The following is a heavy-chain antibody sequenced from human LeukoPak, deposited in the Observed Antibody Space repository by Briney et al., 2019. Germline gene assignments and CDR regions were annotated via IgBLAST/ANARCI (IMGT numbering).Heavy chain of an antibody. Sequence: GGSLRLSCAASEFTFSDYAMSWGRQAPGKGLEWVAHIKQDGSEKNYVDSVKGRFTISRDNAKNSLYLQMNSLRAEDTALYYCARDSTGYGYEEWYWGQGTLVTVSS. J-gene: IGHJ4*02. V-gene: IGHV3-7*01. CDR1: EFTFSDYA. D-gene: IGHD5-18*01. CDR2: IKQDGSEK. CDR3: ARDSTGYGYEEWY.